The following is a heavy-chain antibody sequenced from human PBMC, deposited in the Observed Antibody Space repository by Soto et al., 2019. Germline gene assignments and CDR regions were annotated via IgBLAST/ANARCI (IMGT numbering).Heavy chain of an antibody. Sequence: SETLSLTCTVSGGSISSGGYYWSWIRQHPGKGLEWIGYIYYSGSTYYNPSLKSRVTISVDTSKNQFSLKLSSVTAADTAVYYCARWDYDESFFDYWGQGTLVTVSS. CDR1: GGSISSGGYY. D-gene: IGHD3-16*01. CDR3: ARWDYDESFFDY. V-gene: IGHV4-31*03. CDR2: IYYSGST. J-gene: IGHJ4*02.